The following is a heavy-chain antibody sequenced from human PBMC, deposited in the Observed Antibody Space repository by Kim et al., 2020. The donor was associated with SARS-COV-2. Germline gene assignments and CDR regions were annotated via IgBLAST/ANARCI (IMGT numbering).Heavy chain of an antibody. J-gene: IGHJ6*02. V-gene: IGHV3-33*01. Sequence: GGSLRLSCAASGFTFSSYGMHWVRQAPGKGLEWVAVIWYDGSNKYYADSVKGRFTISRDNSKNTLYLQMNSLRAEDTAVYYCARDPSFWSGYYIPQYYYGMDVWGQGTTVTVSS. CDR2: IWYDGSNK. CDR1: GFTFSSYG. CDR3: ARDPSFWSGYYIPQYYYGMDV. D-gene: IGHD3-3*01.